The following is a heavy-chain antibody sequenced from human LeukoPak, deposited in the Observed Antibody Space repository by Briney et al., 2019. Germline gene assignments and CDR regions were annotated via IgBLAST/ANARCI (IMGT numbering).Heavy chain of an antibody. Sequence: ASVKVSCKASGGTFTNYAVSWVRQAPGQGLEWMGWINTNTGNPTYAQGFTGRFVFSLDTSVSTAYLQISSLKAEDTAVYYCARLEIFGYYYMDVWGKGTTVTVSS. V-gene: IGHV7-4-1*02. CDR1: GGTFTNYA. D-gene: IGHD3-3*01. J-gene: IGHJ6*03. CDR3: ARLEIFGYYYMDV. CDR2: INTNTGNP.